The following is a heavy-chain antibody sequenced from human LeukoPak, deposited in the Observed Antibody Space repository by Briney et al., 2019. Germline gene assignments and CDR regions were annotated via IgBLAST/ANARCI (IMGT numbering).Heavy chain of an antibody. CDR1: GGSFSGYY. Sequence: PSETLSLTCAVYGGSFSGYYWSWIRQAPGKGLEWVSLIYSDGRTYYADSVKGRCTISRDNSKNTLYLQMNSLRVEDTAVYFCARGLSLSGYLDAFDIWGQGTMVTVSS. D-gene: IGHD3-22*01. V-gene: IGHV3-53*01. CDR2: IYSDGRT. CDR3: ARGLSLSGYLDAFDI. J-gene: IGHJ3*02.